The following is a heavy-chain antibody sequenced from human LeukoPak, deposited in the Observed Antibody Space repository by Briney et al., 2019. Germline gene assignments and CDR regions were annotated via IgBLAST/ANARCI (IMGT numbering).Heavy chain of an antibody. D-gene: IGHD6-19*01. V-gene: IGHV4-59*01. CDR1: GGSISSYY. Sequence: PSETLSLTCTVSGGSISSYYWSWIRQPPGGGLEWIGYIYYSGSTNYNPSLKRRVTISLDTSKSQFSLKLRSVTAADTAVYYCAKDLIAVAAYYYYGMDVWGQGTTVTVSS. CDR3: AKDLIAVAAYYYYGMDV. J-gene: IGHJ6*02. CDR2: IYYSGST.